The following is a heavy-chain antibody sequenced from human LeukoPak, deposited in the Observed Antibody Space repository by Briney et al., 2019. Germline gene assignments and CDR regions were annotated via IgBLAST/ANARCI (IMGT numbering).Heavy chain of an antibody. V-gene: IGHV3-11*06. Sequence: GGSLRLSCAASGFTFSSYAMSWIRQAPGKGLEWVSYISSSSSYTNYADSVKGRFTISRDNAKNSLYLQMNSLRAEDTAMYYCASGGQQLPPDYWGQGTLVTVSS. CDR2: ISSSSSYT. CDR3: ASGGQQLPPDY. J-gene: IGHJ4*02. D-gene: IGHD6-13*01. CDR1: GFTFSSYA.